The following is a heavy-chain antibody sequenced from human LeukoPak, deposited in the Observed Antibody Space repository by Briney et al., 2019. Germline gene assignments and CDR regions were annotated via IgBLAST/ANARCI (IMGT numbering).Heavy chain of an antibody. J-gene: IGHJ4*02. CDR3: AAVVGSGSYYDY. Sequence: GGSLRLSCAASGFTFSSYGMHWVRQAPGKGLEWVAVISYDGSNKYYADSVKGRFTISRDNAKNTLFLQMNSLRAEDTAVYYCAAVVGSGSYYDYWGQGALVTVSS. CDR2: ISYDGSNK. CDR1: GFTFSSYG. D-gene: IGHD1-26*01. V-gene: IGHV3-30*03.